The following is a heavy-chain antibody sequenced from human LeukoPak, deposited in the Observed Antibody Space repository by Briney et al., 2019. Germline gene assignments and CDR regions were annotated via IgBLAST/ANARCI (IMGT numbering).Heavy chain of an antibody. CDR3: ARESNRRAAAGYYFDY. V-gene: IGHV4-59*12. CDR1: GGTISSYY. D-gene: IGHD6-13*01. CDR2: IYYSGST. Sequence: SETLSLTCTASGGTISSYYWSWIRQPPGKGLEWIGYIYYSGSTYYNHSLKSRVTISVDKSKNQFSLQLSSVTAADTAVYYCARESNRRAAAGYYFDYWGQGTLVTVSS. J-gene: IGHJ4*02.